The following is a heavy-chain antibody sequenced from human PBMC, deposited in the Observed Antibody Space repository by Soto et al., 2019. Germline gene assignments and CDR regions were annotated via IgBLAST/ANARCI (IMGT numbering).Heavy chain of an antibody. CDR3: AREARDIVVVDQLHPGYYFDY. Sequence: QVQLQESGPGLVKPSETLSLTCTVSGGSVSSGSYYWSWIRQPPGKGLEWSGYIYYSGSTNYNPSLKSRVTISVDTSKNQFSLKLSSVTAADTAVYYCAREARDIVVVDQLHPGYYFDYWGQGTLVTVSS. CDR2: IYYSGST. V-gene: IGHV4-61*01. CDR1: GGSVSSGSYY. J-gene: IGHJ4*02. D-gene: IGHD2-15*01.